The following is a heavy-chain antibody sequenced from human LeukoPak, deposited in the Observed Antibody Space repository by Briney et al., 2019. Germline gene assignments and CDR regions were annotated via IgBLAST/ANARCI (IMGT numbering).Heavy chain of an antibody. CDR1: GGSISSISNY. D-gene: IGHD2-15*01. CDR3: ARRTGSSASAFDI. V-gene: IGHV4-39*01. CDR2: IYYSGIT. Sequence: SETLSLTCTISGGSISSISNYWGWIRQPPGKGLEWIGSIYYSGITYHNPSLKSRVNISIDTSKNQFSLKLSSVTAADTAVYSCARRTGSSASAFDIWGQGTMVTVSS. J-gene: IGHJ3*02.